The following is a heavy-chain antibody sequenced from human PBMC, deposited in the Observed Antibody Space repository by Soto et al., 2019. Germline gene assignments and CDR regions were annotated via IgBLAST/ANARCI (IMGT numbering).Heavy chain of an antibody. Sequence: EVQLVESGGGLVQPGGSLRLSCAASGFTVSSNYMSWVRQAPGKGLEWVSVIYSGGSTYYADSVKGRFTISRDNSKNTLYLQMNSLRAEDTAVYYCARGMGPVKYYYGSGAGFDPWGQGTLVTVSS. D-gene: IGHD3-10*01. J-gene: IGHJ5*02. CDR1: GFTVSSNY. CDR2: IYSGGST. V-gene: IGHV3-66*01. CDR3: ARGMGPVKYYYGSGAGFDP.